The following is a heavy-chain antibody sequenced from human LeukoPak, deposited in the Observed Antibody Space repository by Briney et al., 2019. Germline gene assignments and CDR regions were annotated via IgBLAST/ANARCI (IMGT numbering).Heavy chain of an antibody. CDR3: ARDSHCGDDNCYEYFPH. D-gene: IGHD2-15*01. CDR1: GYTFTNYY. J-gene: IGHJ1*01. V-gene: IGHV1-2*02. Sequence: ASVKVSCKASGYTFTNYYIHWVRQAPGQGLEWMGWINPSSGDTRSLQQFQGRVTMTRDTSINTAYMELSGLRSDDTAVYYCARDSHCGDDNCYEYFPHWGQGTLVIVSS. CDR2: INPSSGDT.